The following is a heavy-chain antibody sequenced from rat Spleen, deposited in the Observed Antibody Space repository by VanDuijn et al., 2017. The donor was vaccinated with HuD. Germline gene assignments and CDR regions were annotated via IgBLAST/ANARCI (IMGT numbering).Heavy chain of an antibody. CDR1: GFSLTSTS. CDR2: IWRGGNT. D-gene: IGHD1-1*01. CDR3: TRAYSGGDY. J-gene: IGHJ2*01. Sequence: QVQLKESGPGLVQPSQTLSLTCTVPGFSLTSTSVSWVRQPPGKGLEWMGAIWRGGNTDYNSAVKFRLRISRDTSKSQVFLKMNSLQTEDTAIYFCTRAYSGGDYWGQGVMVTVSS. V-gene: IGHV2-1*01.